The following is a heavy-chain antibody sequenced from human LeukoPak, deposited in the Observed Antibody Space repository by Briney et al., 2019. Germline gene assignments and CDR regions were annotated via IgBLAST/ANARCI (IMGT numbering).Heavy chain of an antibody. V-gene: IGHV4-34*01. Sequence: SETLSLTCAVYGGSFSGYYWSWIRQPPGKGLEWIGEINHSGSTNYNPSLKSRVTISVDTSKNQFSLKLSSVTAADTAVYYCARHGALTIFGVADYYYGMDVWGQGTTVTVSS. CDR1: GGSFSGYY. D-gene: IGHD3-3*01. J-gene: IGHJ6*02. CDR3: ARHGALTIFGVADYYYGMDV. CDR2: INHSGST.